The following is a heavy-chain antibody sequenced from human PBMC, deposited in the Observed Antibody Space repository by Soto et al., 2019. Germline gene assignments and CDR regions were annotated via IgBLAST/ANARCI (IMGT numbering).Heavy chain of an antibody. CDR1: GGSFSGYY. D-gene: IGHD3-22*01. CDR3: ARGLVRYYYDSSGYYSGVFDY. J-gene: IGHJ4*02. Sequence: LSLTCAVYGGSFSGYYWSWIRQPPGKGLEWIGEINHSGSTNYNPSLKSRVTISVDTSKNQFSLKLSSVTAADTAVYYCARGLVRYYYDSSGYYSGVFDYWGQGTLVTVSS. V-gene: IGHV4-34*01. CDR2: INHSGST.